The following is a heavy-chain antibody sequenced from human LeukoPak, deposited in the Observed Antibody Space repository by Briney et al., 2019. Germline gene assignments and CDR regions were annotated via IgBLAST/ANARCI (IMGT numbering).Heavy chain of an antibody. CDR2: INHSGST. CDR3: ARYARFTMVRGVIGNWFDP. Sequence: SETLSLTCAVYGGSFSGYYRSWIRQPPGKGLEWIGEINHSGSTNYNPSLKSRVTISVDTSKNQFSLKLSSVTAADTAVYYCARYARFTMVRGVIGNWFDPWGQGTLVTVSS. CDR1: GGSFSGYY. J-gene: IGHJ5*02. V-gene: IGHV4-34*01. D-gene: IGHD3-10*01.